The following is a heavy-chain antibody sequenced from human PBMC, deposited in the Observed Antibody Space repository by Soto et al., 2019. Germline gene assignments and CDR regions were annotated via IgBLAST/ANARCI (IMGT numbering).Heavy chain of an antibody. CDR3: ARLPGSISRGSWLDP. J-gene: IGHJ5*02. D-gene: IGHD3-16*01. CDR2: IYPGDSDT. Sequence: GESLKISCEGSGYTFSNYWIAWVRQMPGKGLQWMGIIYPGDSDTRYSPSFQGQVTISADKFISTAYLQWNSLKASDTATYYCARLPGSISRGSWLDPWGQGTQVTVSS. V-gene: IGHV5-51*01. CDR1: GYTFSNYW.